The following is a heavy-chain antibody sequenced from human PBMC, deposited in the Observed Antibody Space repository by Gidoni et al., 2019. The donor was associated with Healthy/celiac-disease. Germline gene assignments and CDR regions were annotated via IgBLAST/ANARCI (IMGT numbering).Heavy chain of an antibody. Sequence: EVQLVESGGGLLQPGRSLRLSCAASGFTFDDYAMPWFGQAPGKGLGWVSGISWNSGSIGYADSVKGRFTIARDNAKNSLYLQMNSLRAEDTALYYCAKGFDVSHWGQGTLVTVSS. CDR2: ISWNSGSI. CDR3: AKGFDVSH. CDR1: GFTFDDYA. V-gene: IGHV3-9*01. J-gene: IGHJ4*02.